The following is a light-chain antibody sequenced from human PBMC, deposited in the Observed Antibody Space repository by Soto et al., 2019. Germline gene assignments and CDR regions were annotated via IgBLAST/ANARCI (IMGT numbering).Light chain of an antibody. CDR1: SSDVGSDNL. Sequence: QSALTQPASVSGSPGQSITISCTGTSSDVGSDNLVSWYQQHPGKAPKLMIYEGSKRPSGVSNRFSGSKSGNTASLTISWLQAEDEADYYCCSYAGSSTAIFGGGTKVTVL. CDR3: CSYAGSSTAI. J-gene: IGLJ2*01. CDR2: EGS. V-gene: IGLV2-23*01.